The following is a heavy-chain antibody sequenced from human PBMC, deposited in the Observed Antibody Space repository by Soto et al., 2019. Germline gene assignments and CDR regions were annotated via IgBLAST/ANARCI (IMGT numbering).Heavy chain of an antibody. CDR2: INIYSGDA. CDR1: GYTFTSYG. CDR3: ARALYYYDNSGLAY. Sequence: QVRLEQSGPEVKKTGASVKVSCKASGYTFTSYGISWVRQAPGQGLEWMGWINIYSGDANYAQRFQDRVTMNRDTSTNTVYMEMSTLRSDDTAVYYCARALYYYDNSGLAYWGQGTLVTVSS. D-gene: IGHD3-22*01. J-gene: IGHJ4*02. V-gene: IGHV1-18*01.